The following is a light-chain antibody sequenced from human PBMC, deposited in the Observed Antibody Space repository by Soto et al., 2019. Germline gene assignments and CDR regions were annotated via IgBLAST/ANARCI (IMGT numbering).Light chain of an antibody. Sequence: DIQMTQSPSTLSASVGDRVTITCRASQSISSWLAWYQQKPGKAPKLLIYDASSLESGVPSRFSGSGSGTEFTLTISSLQPDDFATYYCQQYNSYSETFGQGTKGISN. CDR2: DAS. CDR3: QQYNSYSET. V-gene: IGKV1-5*01. J-gene: IGKJ1*01. CDR1: QSISSW.